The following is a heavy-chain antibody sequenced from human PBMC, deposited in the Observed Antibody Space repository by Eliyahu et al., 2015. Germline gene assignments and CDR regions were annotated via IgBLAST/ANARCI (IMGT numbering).Heavy chain of an antibody. J-gene: IGHJ5*02. D-gene: IGHD3-16*01. V-gene: IGHV3-23*01. CDR1: GFTFXRFA. CDR3: AKSTFGGFILNPRWFDP. CDR2: ISGSGGST. Sequence: EVQLLESGGGLVQPGGSLRLSCAASGFTFXRFAMNWARQAPGKGLEWVSSISGSGGSTYYADSVKGRFTISRDNSKNTLYLQMNSLRAEDTAVYYCAKSTFGGFILNPRWFDPWGQGTLVTVSS.